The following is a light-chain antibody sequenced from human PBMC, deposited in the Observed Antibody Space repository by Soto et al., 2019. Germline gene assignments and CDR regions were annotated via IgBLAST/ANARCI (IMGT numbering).Light chain of an antibody. CDR1: QSVGSF. J-gene: IGKJ5*01. CDR3: QQRSDWPPLT. Sequence: EIVLTQSPATLSLSPGERSTLSCRARQSVGSFLAWYQQTPGQAPRLLIYDTYKRPTGVPARFTGSGSGADFTLTITSLEPEDFAVYYCQQRSDWPPLTFGQGTRLDIK. CDR2: DTY. V-gene: IGKV3-11*01.